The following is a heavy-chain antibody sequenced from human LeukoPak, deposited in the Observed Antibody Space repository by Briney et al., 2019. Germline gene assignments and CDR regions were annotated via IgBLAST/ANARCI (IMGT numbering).Heavy chain of an antibody. Sequence: KTGGSLRLSCAASGFTLSDYYMTWIRQAPGQGLEWVSDISTSSTYAKYADFVKGRFTISRDNRKNSLYLQMNSLRAEDTAVYYCVRQYCSTTSCYGYFEYRGQGTLVTVSS. CDR3: VRQYCSTTSCYGYFEY. D-gene: IGHD2-2*01. CDR2: ISTSSTYA. CDR1: GFTLSDYY. J-gene: IGHJ4*02. V-gene: IGHV3-11*03.